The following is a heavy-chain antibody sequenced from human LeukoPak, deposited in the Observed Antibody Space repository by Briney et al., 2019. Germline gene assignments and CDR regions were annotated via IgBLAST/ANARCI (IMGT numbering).Heavy chain of an antibody. D-gene: IGHD3-22*01. CDR2: IGAAGDT. CDR3: ARSEGLYYYDSSGWSNAFDI. V-gene: IGHV3-13*04. Sequence: GGSLRLSCAASGFTFSSYDMHWVRQDTGKGLEWVSAIGAAGDTYYPGSVKGRFTISRENAKNSLYLQMNSLRAGDTAVYYCARSEGLYYYDSSGWSNAFDIWGQGTLVTVSS. J-gene: IGHJ4*02. CDR1: GFTFSSYD.